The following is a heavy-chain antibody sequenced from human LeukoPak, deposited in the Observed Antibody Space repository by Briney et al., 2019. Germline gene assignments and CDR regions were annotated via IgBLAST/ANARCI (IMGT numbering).Heavy chain of an antibody. J-gene: IGHJ4*02. CDR1: GGSFSGYY. D-gene: IGHD4-17*01. CDR3: ARGSTVTFRAFDY. CDR2: INHSGST. V-gene: IGHV4-34*01. Sequence: SETLSLTCAVYGGSFSGYYWSWIRQPPGKGLEWIGEINHSGSTNYNPSLKSRVTISVDTSKNQFSLKLSSVTAADTAVYYCARGSTVTFRAFDYWSQGTLVTVSS.